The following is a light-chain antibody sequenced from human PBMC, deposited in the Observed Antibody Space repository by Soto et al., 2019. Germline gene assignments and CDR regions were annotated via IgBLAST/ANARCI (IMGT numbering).Light chain of an antibody. CDR3: QHYNSYSEA. J-gene: IGKJ1*01. V-gene: IGKV1-5*03. Sequence: DIQMTQSPSTLSGSLGYIVTITCRASQTISSWLDWYQQKPGKAPKLLIYKASTLKSGVPSRLRGSGSGTELTITISSMQTDDFETYYCQHYNSYSEAFGHGTKVDI. CDR2: KAS. CDR1: QTISSW.